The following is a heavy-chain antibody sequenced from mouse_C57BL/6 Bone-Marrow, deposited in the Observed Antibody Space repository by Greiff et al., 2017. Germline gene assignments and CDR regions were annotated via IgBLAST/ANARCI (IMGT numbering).Heavy chain of an antibody. Sequence: EVKVVESEGGLVQPGSSMKLSCTASGFTFSDYYMAWVRQVPEKGLEWVANINYDGSSTYYLDSLKSRFIISRDNAKNILYLQMSSLKSEDTATYYCARGLLRDYAMDYWGQGTSVTVSS. D-gene: IGHD1-1*01. CDR2: INYDGSST. CDR3: ARGLLRDYAMDY. CDR1: GFTFSDYY. J-gene: IGHJ4*01. V-gene: IGHV5-16*01.